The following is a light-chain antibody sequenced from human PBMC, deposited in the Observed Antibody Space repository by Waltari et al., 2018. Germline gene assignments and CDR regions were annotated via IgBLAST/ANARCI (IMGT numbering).Light chain of an antibody. CDR3: SAFAGSNNFGV. V-gene: IGLV2-8*01. J-gene: IGLJ3*02. Sequence: QSALTQPPSASGSPGQSVTISCTGTSRDIGCRNFVPWYQQRPGKAPRFLIYDVKKRPSGVSDRFSGSNSGNTASLTVSGLQPDDEATYYCSAFAGSNNFGVFGGGTKLTVL. CDR1: SRDIGCRNF. CDR2: DVK.